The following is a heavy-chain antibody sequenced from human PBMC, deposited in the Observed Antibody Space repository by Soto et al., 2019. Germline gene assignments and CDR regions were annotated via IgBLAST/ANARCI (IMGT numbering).Heavy chain of an antibody. CDR3: ARLSSTMVRGVGVFDP. V-gene: IGHV4-59*01. CDR2: IYNTGST. CDR1: GGSISSYY. Sequence: SETLSLTCTVSGGSISSYYWSWIRQPPGKGLEWIGYIYNTGSTNFNPSLKSRVTISLDTSKNQFSLKLSSVTAADTAVYYCARLSSTMVRGVGVFDPRGQGTLVTVS. D-gene: IGHD3-10*01. J-gene: IGHJ5*02.